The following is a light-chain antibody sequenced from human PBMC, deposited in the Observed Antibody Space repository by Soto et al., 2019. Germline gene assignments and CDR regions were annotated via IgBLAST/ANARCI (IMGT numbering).Light chain of an antibody. Sequence: QSALTQPPSVSGAPGQRVTISCTGSSSNIGAGYNVHWYQQLPGTAPRLLIYHNNKRPSGVPDRFSGSNSGTSASLAITGLQADDEADYYCQAYDSSLRGWVFGGGTKLTVL. CDR1: SSNIGAGYN. V-gene: IGLV1-40*01. J-gene: IGLJ3*02. CDR2: HNN. CDR3: QAYDSSLRGWV.